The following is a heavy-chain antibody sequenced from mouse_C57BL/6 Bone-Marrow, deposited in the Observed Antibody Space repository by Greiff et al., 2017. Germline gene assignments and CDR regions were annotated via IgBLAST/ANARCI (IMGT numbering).Heavy chain of an antibody. D-gene: IGHD1-1*01. CDR2: IHPNSGST. J-gene: IGHJ1*03. Sequence: QVQLQQPGAELVKPGASVKLSCKASGYTFTSYWMHWVKQRPGQGLEWIGMIHPNSGSTNYNEKFKSKATLTVDKSSSTAYMQLSSLTSEDYAVYNGARWRYGCRSWYFAVWGTGTTVTVSA. CDR3: ARWRYGCRSWYFAV. CDR1: GYTFTSYW. V-gene: IGHV1-64*01.